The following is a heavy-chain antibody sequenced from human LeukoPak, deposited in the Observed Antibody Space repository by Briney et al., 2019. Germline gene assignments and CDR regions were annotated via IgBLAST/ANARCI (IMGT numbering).Heavy chain of an antibody. Sequence: PGGSLRLSCAACGFTFSSYAMSWVRQAPGKGLEWVSAISGSGGSTYYADSVKGRFTISRDNSKNTLYLQMNSLRAEDTAVYYCAKGFDLVWGSYRYGHFDYWGQGTLVTVSS. V-gene: IGHV3-23*01. CDR1: GFTFSSYA. J-gene: IGHJ4*02. CDR3: AKGFDLVWGSYRYGHFDY. D-gene: IGHD3-16*02. CDR2: ISGSGGST.